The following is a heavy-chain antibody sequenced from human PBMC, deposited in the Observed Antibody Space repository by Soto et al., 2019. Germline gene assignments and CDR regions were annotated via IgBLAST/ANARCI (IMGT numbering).Heavy chain of an antibody. V-gene: IGHV3-48*03. J-gene: IGHJ3*02. Sequence: GGSLRLSCAASGFTFSSYEMNWVRQAPGKGLEWVSYISSSGSTIYYADSVKGRFTISRDNAKNSLYLQMNSLRAEDTAVYYCARIPPDSSSSVAFDIWGQGTMVTVSS. CDR1: GFTFSSYE. D-gene: IGHD6-6*01. CDR3: ARIPPDSSSSVAFDI. CDR2: ISSSGSTI.